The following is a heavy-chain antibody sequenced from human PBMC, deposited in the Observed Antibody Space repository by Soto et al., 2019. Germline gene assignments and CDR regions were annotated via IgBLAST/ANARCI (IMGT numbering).Heavy chain of an antibody. D-gene: IGHD6-19*01. V-gene: IGHV4-38-2*02. CDR2: IYHSGST. Sequence: PSETLSLTCAVSGYSISSGYYWGWIRQPPGKGLEWIGSIYHSGSTYYNPSLKSRVTISVDTSKNQFSLKLSSVTAADTAVYYCAREIEYSSGQPPFDYWGQGTLVTVSS. J-gene: IGHJ4*02. CDR3: AREIEYSSGQPPFDY. CDR1: GYSISSGYY.